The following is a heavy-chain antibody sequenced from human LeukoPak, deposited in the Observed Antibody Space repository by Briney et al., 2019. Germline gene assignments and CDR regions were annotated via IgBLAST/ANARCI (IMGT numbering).Heavy chain of an antibody. Sequence: GGSLRLSCAASGFTFSNHEMNWVRQAPGKGLEWVSYISSSGGTIYYADSVKGRFTISRDNAKNSLYLQMNSLRAEDTAVCYCARDRGVTLFYYGMDVWGQGTTVTVSS. CDR1: GFTFSNHE. CDR3: ARDRGVTLFYYGMDV. CDR2: ISSSGGTI. J-gene: IGHJ6*02. V-gene: IGHV3-48*03. D-gene: IGHD2-21*02.